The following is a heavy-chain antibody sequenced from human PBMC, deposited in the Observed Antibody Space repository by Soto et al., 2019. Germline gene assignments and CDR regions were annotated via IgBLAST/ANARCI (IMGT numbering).Heavy chain of an antibody. CDR3: AREGHYDRSGPHFDR. J-gene: IGHJ4*02. CDR2: INPSGVTT. V-gene: IGHV1-46*01. D-gene: IGHD3-22*01. Sequence: QVQLVQSGAEVKKPGASVKVSCKASGDTFTNSYMHWGRQAPGQGLEWMGLINPSGVTTGYAQKFQGSVTMTRDTSASTVSMELNSLRSDDTAVFYCAREGHYDRSGPHFDRWGQGTLVTVSS. CDR1: GDTFTNSY.